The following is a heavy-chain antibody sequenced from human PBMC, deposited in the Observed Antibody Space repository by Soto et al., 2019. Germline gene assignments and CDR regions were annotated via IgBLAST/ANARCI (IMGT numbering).Heavy chain of an antibody. V-gene: IGHV1-18*04. CDR3: GRENRLGNWFEP. D-gene: IGHD6-19*01. CDR1: GYPFTSYG. CDR2: ISAYNGNT. Sequence: GAPVKASCKASGYPFTSYGISWVRQAPGQRLEWMGWISAYNGNTNYAQKLQGRVTMTTDTSTSTAYMELRSLRSDDTAVYYCGRENRLGNWFEPWGRRTLVTVCS. J-gene: IGHJ5*02.